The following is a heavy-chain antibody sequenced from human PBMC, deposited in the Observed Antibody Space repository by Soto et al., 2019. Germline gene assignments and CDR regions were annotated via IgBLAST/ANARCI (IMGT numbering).Heavy chain of an antibody. Sequence: PSETLSLTCAVSGASISSGGYSWSWIRQPPGRGLEWIGYVFHSETTYYNPSLKSRVTMSVDSSKNQFSLKLTSVTAADTAVYYCARGGQQFLDYWGQGTRVTVSS. V-gene: IGHV4-30-2*01. CDR2: VFHSETT. J-gene: IGHJ4*02. D-gene: IGHD4-4*01. CDR3: ARGGQQFLDY. CDR1: GASISSGGYS.